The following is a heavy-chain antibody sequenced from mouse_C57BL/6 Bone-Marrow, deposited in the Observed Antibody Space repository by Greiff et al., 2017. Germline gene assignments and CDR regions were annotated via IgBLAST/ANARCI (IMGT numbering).Heavy chain of an antibody. CDR2: ISSGSSTI. J-gene: IGHJ1*03. Sequence: EVKLMESGGGLVKPGGSLKLSCAASGFTFSDYGMHWVRQAPEKGLEWVAYISSGSSTIYYADTVKGRFTIPRDNAKNTLFLQMTSLRSEDTAMYYCARKAYWYFDVWGTGTTVTVSS. V-gene: IGHV5-17*01. CDR1: GFTFSDYG. CDR3: ARKAYWYFDV.